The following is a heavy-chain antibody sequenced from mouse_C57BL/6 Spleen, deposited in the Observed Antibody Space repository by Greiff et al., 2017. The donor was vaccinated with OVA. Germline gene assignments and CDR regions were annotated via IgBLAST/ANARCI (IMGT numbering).Heavy chain of an antibody. V-gene: IGHV5-9-1*02. J-gene: IGHJ4*01. Sequence: EVMLVESGEGLVKPGGSLTLSCAASGFTFSSYAMSWVRQTPEKRLEWVAYISSGGDYIYYAATVKGRFTISSDNARNTLYLQMSSLKSEDTAMYYCKREKYGDGYAMDYWGQGTSVTVSS. CDR3: KREKYGDGYAMDY. CDR2: ISSGGDYI. CDR1: GFTFSSYA. D-gene: IGHD1-2*01.